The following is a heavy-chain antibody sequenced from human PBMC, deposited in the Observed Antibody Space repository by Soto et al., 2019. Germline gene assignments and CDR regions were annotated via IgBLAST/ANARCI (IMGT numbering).Heavy chain of an antibody. D-gene: IGHD4-17*01. CDR3: ARDRGFTVTVPYYYYGMDV. Sequence: QVQLQESGPGLVKPSQTLSLTCTVSGGSISSGGYYWSWIRQHPGKGLEWIGYIYYSGSTYYNPSLKSRVTISVDTSKNQFSLKLSSVTVADTAVYYCARDRGFTVTVPYYYYGMDVWGQGTTVTVSS. CDR1: GGSISSGGYY. J-gene: IGHJ6*02. V-gene: IGHV4-31*03. CDR2: IYYSGST.